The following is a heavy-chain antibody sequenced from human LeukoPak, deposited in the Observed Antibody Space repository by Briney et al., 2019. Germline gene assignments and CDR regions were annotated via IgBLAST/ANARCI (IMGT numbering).Heavy chain of an antibody. CDR3: ARESTFGGVIVLGEDLYWFDP. CDR1: GGTFSSYA. J-gene: IGHJ5*02. D-gene: IGHD3-16*02. CDR2: IIPILGTA. Sequence: SVKVSCKASGGTFSSYAISWVRQAPGQGLEWMGGIIPILGTANYAQKFQGRVTITADKSTSTAYMELSSLRSEDTAVYYCARESTFGGVIVLGEDLYWFDPWGQGTLVTVSS. V-gene: IGHV1-69*06.